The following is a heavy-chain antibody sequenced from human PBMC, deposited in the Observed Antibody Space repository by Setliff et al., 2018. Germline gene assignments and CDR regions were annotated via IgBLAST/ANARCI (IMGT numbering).Heavy chain of an antibody. J-gene: IGHJ4*02. V-gene: IGHV1-18*01. CDR3: ARINFYVSSGYYYAPDF. CDR2: ISAYNGNT. D-gene: IGHD3-22*01. CDR1: GYTFTSYG. Sequence: ASVKVSCKASGYTFTSYGISWVRQAPGQGLEWMGWISAYNGNTNYAQKLQGRVTMTTDTSTSTAYMELRSLRSDDTALYYCARINFYVSSGYYYAPDFWGQGTLVTVSS.